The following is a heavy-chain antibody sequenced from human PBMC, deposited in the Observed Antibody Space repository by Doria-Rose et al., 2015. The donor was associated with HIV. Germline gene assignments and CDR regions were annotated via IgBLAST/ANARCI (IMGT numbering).Heavy chain of an antibody. J-gene: IGHJ4*02. CDR1: GVSLSSPGMG. D-gene: IGHD6-13*01. CDR2: IFSEDER. V-gene: IGHV2-26*01. CDR3: ARIKSSRWYHKYYFDF. Sequence: SGPVLVKPTETLTLTCTVSGVSLSSPGMGVSWIRQPPGKALEWLANIFSEDERSYKTSLTSRLTISRVTSKSQLVLTMTDMDPVDTATYYCARIKSSRWYHKYYFDFWGQGTLVIVSA.